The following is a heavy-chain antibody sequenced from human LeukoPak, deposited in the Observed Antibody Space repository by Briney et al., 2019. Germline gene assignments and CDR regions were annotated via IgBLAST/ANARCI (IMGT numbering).Heavy chain of an antibody. CDR2: IYYSGST. Sequence: PSETLSLTCTVSGGSISSYYWSWIRQPPGNGLEWIGYIYYSGSTNYNPSLKSRVTISVDTSKNQFSLKLSSVTAADTAVYYCARGSKYYYDSSGYYWFGYWGQGTLVTVSS. D-gene: IGHD3-22*01. J-gene: IGHJ4*02. CDR1: GGSISSYY. CDR3: ARGSKYYYDSSGYYWFGY. V-gene: IGHV4-59*01.